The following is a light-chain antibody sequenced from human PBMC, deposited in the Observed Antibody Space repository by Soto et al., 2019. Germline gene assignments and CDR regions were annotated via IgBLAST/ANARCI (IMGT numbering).Light chain of an antibody. V-gene: IGLV4-69*01. J-gene: IGLJ2*01. CDR3: QTWGTGFGVV. CDR1: SGHSSYA. CDR2: LNSDGSH. Sequence: QSVLTQSPSASASLGASVKLTCTLSSGHSSYAIAWHQQQPEKGPRYLMKLNSDGSHSKGDGIPDRFSGSSSGAERYLTISSLQSEDEADYDCQTWGTGFGVVFGGGTKLTVL.